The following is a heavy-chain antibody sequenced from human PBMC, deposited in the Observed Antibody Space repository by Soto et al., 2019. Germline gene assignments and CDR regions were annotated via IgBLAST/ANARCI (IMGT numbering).Heavy chain of an antibody. CDR2: INPSGGST. Sequence: QVQLVQSGAEVKKPGASVKVSCKASGYTFTSYYMHWVRQAPGQGLEWMGIINPSGGSTSYAEKFQGRVTMTRDTSTSTVYMELSSLRSEDTAVYYCARAFCTNGVCYYYYYYGMDVWGQGTTVTVSS. J-gene: IGHJ6*02. CDR1: GYTFTSYY. V-gene: IGHV1-46*01. D-gene: IGHD2-8*01. CDR3: ARAFCTNGVCYYYYYYGMDV.